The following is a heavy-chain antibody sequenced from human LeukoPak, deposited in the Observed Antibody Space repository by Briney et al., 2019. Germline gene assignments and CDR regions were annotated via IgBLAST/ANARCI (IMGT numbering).Heavy chain of an antibody. CDR2: IYHSEST. J-gene: IGHJ5*02. V-gene: IGHV4-30-2*01. CDR3: ARGDYYDSSGYSWFDP. D-gene: IGHD3-22*01. CDR1: GGSISSGGYS. Sequence: TLSLTCAVSGGSISSGGYSWSWIRPPPGKGLEWIGYIYHSESTYYNPSLKSRVTISVDRSKNQFSLKLSSVTAADTAVYYCARGDYYDSSGYSWFDPGGQGTLVTVSS.